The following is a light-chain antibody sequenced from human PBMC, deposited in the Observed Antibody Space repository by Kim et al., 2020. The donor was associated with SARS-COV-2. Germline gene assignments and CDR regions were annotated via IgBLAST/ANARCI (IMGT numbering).Light chain of an antibody. CDR2: EVT. V-gene: IGLV2-18*02. CDR1: SSDVGTYNR. CDR3: SSYTSSNIYV. J-gene: IGLJ1*01. Sequence: QSALTQSPSVSGSPGQSVTISCTGTSSDVGTYNRVSWYQQPPGTAPKLMIYEVTNRPSGVPDRFSGSKSGNTASLTISGLQAEDEADYYCSSYTSSNIYVFGTGTKVTVL.